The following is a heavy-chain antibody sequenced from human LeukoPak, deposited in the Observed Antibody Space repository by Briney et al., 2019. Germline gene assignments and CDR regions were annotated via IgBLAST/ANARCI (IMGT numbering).Heavy chain of an antibody. D-gene: IGHD4-23*01. V-gene: IGHV4-30-4*01. Sequence: SETLSLTCTVSGGSITSGDYYWSWIRQPPGKGLEGIGYIYYSGSTYYNPSLKSRVTISVDTSKNQFSLKLSSVTAADTAVYYCARVSTTVVTPIFDYWGQGTLVTVSS. J-gene: IGHJ4*02. CDR3: ARVSTTVVTPIFDY. CDR1: GGSITSGDYY. CDR2: IYYSGST.